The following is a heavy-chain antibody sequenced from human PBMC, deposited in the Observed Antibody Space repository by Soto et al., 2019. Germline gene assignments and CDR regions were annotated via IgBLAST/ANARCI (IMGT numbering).Heavy chain of an antibody. J-gene: IGHJ6*03. Sequence: QVQLQESGPGLVKPSGTLSLTCAVSSGSISSSNWWSWVRQPPGKGLEWIGEIYHSGSTNYNPSLKSRVTISVDKSKNQFSLKLSSVTVADTAVYYCARTTRIFGVVMSYYMDVWGKGTTVTVSS. CDR1: SGSISSSNW. CDR2: IYHSGST. D-gene: IGHD3-3*01. V-gene: IGHV4-4*02. CDR3: ARTTRIFGVVMSYYMDV.